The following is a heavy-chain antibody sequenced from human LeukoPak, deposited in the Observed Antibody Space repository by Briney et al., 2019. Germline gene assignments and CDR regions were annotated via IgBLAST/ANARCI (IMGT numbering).Heavy chain of an antibody. CDR3: ARARRGAVAAYRYYYYMDV. CDR1: GGSISSYY. D-gene: IGHD6-19*01. CDR2: IYYSGST. V-gene: IGHV4-59*01. J-gene: IGHJ6*03. Sequence: PSETLSLTCTVSGGSISSYYWSWIRQPPGKGLEWIGYIYYSGSTNYNPSLKSRVTISVDTSKNQFSLKLSSVTAADTAVYYCARARRGAVAAYRYYYYMDVWGKGTTVTISS.